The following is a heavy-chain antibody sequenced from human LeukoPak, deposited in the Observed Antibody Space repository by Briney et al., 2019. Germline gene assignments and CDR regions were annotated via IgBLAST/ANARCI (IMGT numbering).Heavy chain of an antibody. CDR1: AGTFSSYA. Sequence: SVKVSFKASAGTFSSYAISWVRQAPGQGLEWVGRIIPILGIANYAQKFQGRVTITADKSTSTAYMDLSSLKCEDSAVYYCAADPLRGFGGYDSWGQGTLVTVSS. CDR3: AADPLRGFGGYDS. V-gene: IGHV1-69*04. CDR2: IIPILGIA. D-gene: IGHD5-12*01. J-gene: IGHJ5*01.